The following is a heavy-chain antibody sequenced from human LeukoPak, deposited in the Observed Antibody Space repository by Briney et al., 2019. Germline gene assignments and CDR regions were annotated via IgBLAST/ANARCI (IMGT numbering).Heavy chain of an antibody. J-gene: IGHJ4*02. D-gene: IGHD6-13*01. CDR1: GCTFSSYA. V-gene: IGHV3-23*01. CDR2: ISGSGGST. Sequence: GGSLRLSCAASGCTFSSYAMSWVRQAPGKGLEWVSTISGSGGSTYNAESVKDRFTISRDSSKSTVFLLMNSLRADDTAVYYCARGIRAAAGRYYFDYWGQGTLVTVSS. CDR3: ARGIRAAAGRYYFDY.